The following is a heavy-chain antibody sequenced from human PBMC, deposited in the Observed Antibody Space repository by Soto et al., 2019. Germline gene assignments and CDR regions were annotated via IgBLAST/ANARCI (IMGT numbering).Heavy chain of an antibody. CDR1: GYKVTSYF. D-gene: IGHD2-15*01. Sequence: QGQLVQSGAEVKKPGASVKVSCKASGYKVTSYFITWLRHTPGQGLEWMGWISAYNGNTNYAQLFQGRVTMTTDTAPATAYMDITSLGFDHTAIYYCARQHYCAGMYVWCQGTTVTVAS. CDR2: ISAYNGNT. CDR3: ARQHYCAGMYV. J-gene: IGHJ6*02. V-gene: IGHV1-18*04.